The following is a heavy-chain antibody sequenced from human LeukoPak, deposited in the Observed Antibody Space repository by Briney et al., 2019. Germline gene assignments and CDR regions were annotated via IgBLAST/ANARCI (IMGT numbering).Heavy chain of an antibody. Sequence: SETLSLTCTVSGYSISSGYYWGWIRQPPGKGLEWIGSVYHTGSTYYNPSLKSRVTISVDTSNNQFSLHLSSVTAADTAVYYCVRRGMYSSSSYYMDVWGKGTTVTVSS. J-gene: IGHJ6*03. CDR2: VYHTGST. CDR3: VRRGMYSSSSYYMDV. D-gene: IGHD6-13*01. V-gene: IGHV4-38-2*02. CDR1: GYSISSGYY.